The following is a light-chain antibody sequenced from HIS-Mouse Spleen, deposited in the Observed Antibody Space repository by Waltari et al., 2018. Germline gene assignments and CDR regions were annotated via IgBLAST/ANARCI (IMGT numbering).Light chain of an antibody. CDR2: GAS. V-gene: IGKV3-15*01. Sequence: EIVITQSPATLSVSPGERATLSCRASQRVSSNLAWYQQQPGQAPRLLIYGASTRATGIPARFSGSGSGTEFTLTISSMQSEDFAVYYCQQYNNWPPYTFGQGTKLEIK. CDR1: QRVSSN. J-gene: IGKJ2*01. CDR3: QQYNNWPPYT.